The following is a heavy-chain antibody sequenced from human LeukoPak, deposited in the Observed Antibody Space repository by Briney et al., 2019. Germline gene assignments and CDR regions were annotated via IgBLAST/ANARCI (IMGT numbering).Heavy chain of an antibody. Sequence: PGGSLRLSRAASGFTFRNYWLHWVRQVPGEGLVWVSRIKTDGSTTNYADFVKGRFTISRDNAKNTLYLQMNSLRVEDTAVYYCTRADDGSAYNAYDLWGQGTMLTVSS. CDR2: IKTDGSTT. CDR3: TRADDGSAYNAYDL. D-gene: IGHD3-22*01. V-gene: IGHV3-74*01. CDR1: GFTFRNYW. J-gene: IGHJ3*01.